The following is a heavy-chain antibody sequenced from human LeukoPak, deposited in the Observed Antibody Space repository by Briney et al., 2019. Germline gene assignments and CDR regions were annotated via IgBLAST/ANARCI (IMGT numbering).Heavy chain of an antibody. D-gene: IGHD3-10*01. J-gene: IGHJ4*02. CDR1: GYTLTELS. Sequence: ASVTVSCTVSGYTLTELSMHWVRQAPGKGLEWMGGFDPEDGETIYAQKFQGRVTMTEDTSTDAAYMELSSLRSEDTAVYYCATGGFDYGSAYWGQGTLVTVSS. V-gene: IGHV1-24*01. CDR3: ATGGFDYGSAY. CDR2: FDPEDGET.